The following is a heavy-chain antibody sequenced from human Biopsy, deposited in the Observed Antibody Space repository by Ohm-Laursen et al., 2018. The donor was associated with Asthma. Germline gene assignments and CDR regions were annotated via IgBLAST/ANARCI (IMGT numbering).Heavy chain of an antibody. J-gene: IGHJ4*02. Sequence: PSETLSLTCTVSGGSISSGGYYWSWIRQHPGKGLEWIGYIYYSGSTYYNPSLKSRVTISVDTSKNQFSLNLSPVTAADTAVYYCARWGSFGFDYWGQGTLVTVSS. V-gene: IGHV4-31*03. D-gene: IGHD7-27*01. CDR3: ARWGSFGFDY. CDR2: IYYSGST. CDR1: GGSISSGGYY.